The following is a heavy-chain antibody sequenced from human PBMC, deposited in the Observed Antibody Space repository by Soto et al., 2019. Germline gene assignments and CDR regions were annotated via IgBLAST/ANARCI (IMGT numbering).Heavy chain of an antibody. V-gene: IGHV3-23*01. D-gene: IGHD2-15*01. CDR3: AKHFCSGGSCQEKYYYYMDV. CDR1: GFTFSTYA. Sequence: GGSLRLSCAASGFTFSTYAMSWVRQAPGKGLEWVSSISGSGGTTYYADSVKGRFPISRDNSKNTLYLQMNSLRAEDTAVYYCAKHFCSGGSCQEKYYYYMDVWGKGTTVTVSS. CDR2: ISGSGGTT. J-gene: IGHJ6*03.